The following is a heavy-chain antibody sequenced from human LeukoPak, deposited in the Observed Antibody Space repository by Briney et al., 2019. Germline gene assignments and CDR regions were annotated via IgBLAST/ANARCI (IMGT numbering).Heavy chain of an antibody. CDR2: ISSSSSYI. J-gene: IGHJ6*04. V-gene: IGHV3-21*01. CDR1: GFTFSSYS. Sequence: MPGGSLRLSCAASGFTFSSYSMNWVRQAPGKGLEWVSSISSSSSYIYYTDSVKGRFTISRDNAKKSLYLQMNSLRAEDTAVYYCAELGITMIGGVWGKGTTVTISS. CDR3: AELGITMIGGV. D-gene: IGHD3-10*02.